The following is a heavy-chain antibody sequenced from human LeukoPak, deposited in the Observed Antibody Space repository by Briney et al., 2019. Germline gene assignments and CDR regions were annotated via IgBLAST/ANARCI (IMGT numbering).Heavy chain of an antibody. J-gene: IGHJ4*02. CDR3: ARVGSSIYYFDY. V-gene: IGHV4-31*03. CDR1: GDSISSGGYY. D-gene: IGHD2-2*01. CDR2: IYHSGST. Sequence: SETLSLTCTVSGDSISSGGYYWSWIRQFPGKGLEWIVYIYHSGSTYYNPSLKSRVTISVDTSKNQFSLKLSSVTAADTAVYYCARVGSSIYYFDYWGQGTLVTVSS.